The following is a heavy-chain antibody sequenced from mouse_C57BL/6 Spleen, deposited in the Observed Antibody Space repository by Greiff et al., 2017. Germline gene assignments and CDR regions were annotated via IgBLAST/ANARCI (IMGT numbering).Heavy chain of an antibody. J-gene: IGHJ2*01. Sequence: VQLQQPGAELVKPGASVKLSCKASGYTFTSYWMQWVKQRPGPGLEWIGEIDPSDSYTNYNQKFKGKATLTVDTSSSTAYMQLSSLTAEDSAVYYGARRGTAQAPYYFDYWGQGTTLTVSS. CDR3: ARRGTAQAPYYFDY. D-gene: IGHD3-2*02. V-gene: IGHV1-50*01. CDR2: IDPSDSYT. CDR1: GYTFTSYW.